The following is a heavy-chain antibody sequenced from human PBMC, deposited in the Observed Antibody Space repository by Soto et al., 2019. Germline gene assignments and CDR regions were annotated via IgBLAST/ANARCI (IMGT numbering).Heavy chain of an antibody. CDR1: GGTFSSYA. J-gene: IGHJ5*02. V-gene: IGHV1-69*12. D-gene: IGHD2-2*01. CDR2: IIPIFGTA. CDR3: ARGGVIVFVPTAISWFDP. Sequence: QVQLVQSGAEVKKPGSSVKVSCKASGGTFSSYAISWVRQAPGQGLEWMGGIIPIFGTANYAQKFQGRVTITADEYTSTAYMELSSRRSEDTAVYYCARGGVIVFVPTAISWFDPWGRGTLVTVSS.